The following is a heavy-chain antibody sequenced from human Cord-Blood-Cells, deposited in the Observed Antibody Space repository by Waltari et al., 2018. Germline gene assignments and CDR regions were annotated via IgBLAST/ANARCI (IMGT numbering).Heavy chain of an antibody. CDR3: AKDPGGYYGSGSYYYFDY. Sequence: GFTFSSYGMHWVRQAPGKGLEWVAVISYDGSNKYYADSVKGRFTISRDNSKNTLYLQMNSPRAEDTAVYYCAKDPGGYYGSGSYYYFDYWGQGTLVTVSS. J-gene: IGHJ4*02. CDR1: GFTFSSYG. V-gene: IGHV3-30*18. D-gene: IGHD3-10*01. CDR2: ISYDGSNK.